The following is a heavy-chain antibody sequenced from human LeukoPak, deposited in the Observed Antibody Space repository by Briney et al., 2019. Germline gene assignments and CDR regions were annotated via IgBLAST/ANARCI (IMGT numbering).Heavy chain of an antibody. Sequence: PSETLSLTCTVSGGSISSYYWSWIRQPPGKGLEWIGYIYYSGSTNYNPSLKSRVTISVDTSKNQFSLKLSSVTAADTAVYYCAGRNYYDSSGYYYYWGQGTLVTVSS. J-gene: IGHJ4*02. CDR1: GGSISSYY. D-gene: IGHD3-22*01. CDR2: IYYSGST. V-gene: IGHV4-59*08. CDR3: AGRNYYDSSGYYYY.